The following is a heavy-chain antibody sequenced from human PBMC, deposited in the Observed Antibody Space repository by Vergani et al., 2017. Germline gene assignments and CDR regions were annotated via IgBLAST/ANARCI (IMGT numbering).Heavy chain of an antibody. CDR2: IWHDGSNE. CDR1: GFTFNQYV. J-gene: IGHJ6*03. V-gene: IGHV3-33*01. Sequence: QVQLVESGGGVVQPGRSLRLSCAASGFTFNQYVMHWVRQAPGKGLEWVAGIWHDGSNEKYVDSVQGRFTISRDNSKNTLYLEMKSLRVEDTAVYFCARDKSRRAPAVMGTYYYYMDVWGKGTKVTVSS. D-gene: IGHD3-16*01. CDR3: ARDKSRRAPAVMGTYYYYMDV.